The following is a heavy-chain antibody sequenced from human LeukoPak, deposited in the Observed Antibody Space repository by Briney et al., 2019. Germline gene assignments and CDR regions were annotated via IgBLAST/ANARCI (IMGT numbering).Heavy chain of an antibody. CDR3: ARGWNYAFRFDY. J-gene: IGHJ4*02. D-gene: IGHD1-7*01. V-gene: IGHV3-48*01. CDR2: ISYSGTK. CDR1: GFTLSSYS. Sequence: GGSLRLSCATSGFTLSSYSMNWVRQAPGRGLEWVSYISYSGTKYYADSVRGRFTISRDNAENSLYPQMSSLRAEDTAVYYCARGWNYAFRFDYWGQGTLVTVSS.